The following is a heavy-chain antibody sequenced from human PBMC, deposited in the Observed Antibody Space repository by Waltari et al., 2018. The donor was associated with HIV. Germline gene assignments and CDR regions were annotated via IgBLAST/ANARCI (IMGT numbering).Heavy chain of an antibody. CDR1: GYVFTNYY. V-gene: IGHV1-46*01. CDR2: VIPGSGVV. J-gene: IGHJ4*02. CDR3: AREASLTGTVEESGRDV. Sequence: QVRLVQSGAAVRKPGASVQISCRTSGYVFTNYYLHWVRRAPGQGFVGMGTVIPGSGVVRSEQIFGDRLALASNTSATTVYMLRRDLKSEDTATYYWAREASLTGTVEESGRDVWGQGPL. D-gene: IGHD3-16*01.